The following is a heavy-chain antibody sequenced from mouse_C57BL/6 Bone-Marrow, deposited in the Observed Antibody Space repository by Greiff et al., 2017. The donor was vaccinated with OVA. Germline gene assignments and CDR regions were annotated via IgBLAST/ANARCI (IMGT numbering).Heavy chain of an antibody. CDR1: GYTFTSYW. CDR3: ARNYGFAY. J-gene: IGHJ3*01. CDR2: IYPGSGST. Sequence: VQLQQSGPELVRPGASVKMSCKASGYTFTSYWITWVKQRPGQGLEWIGDIYPGSGSTNYNEKFKSKATLTVDTSSSTAYMQLSSLTSEDSAVYYCARNYGFAYWGQGTLVTVSA. V-gene: IGHV1-55*01. D-gene: IGHD1-1*01.